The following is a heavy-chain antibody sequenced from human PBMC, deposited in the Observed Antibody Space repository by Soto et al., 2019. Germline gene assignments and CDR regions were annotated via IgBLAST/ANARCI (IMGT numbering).Heavy chain of an antibody. D-gene: IGHD2-15*01. J-gene: IGHJ4*02. CDR2: IYYSGST. CDR3: ARVQFPGSGKGGDY. V-gene: IGHV4-31*03. Sequence: SETLSLTCTVSGGSISSGGYYWSWIRQHPGKGLEWIGYIYYSGSTYYNPSLKSRVTISVDTSKNQFSLKLSSVTAADTAVYYCARVQFPGSGKGGDYWGQGTLVTVSS. CDR1: GGSISSGGYY.